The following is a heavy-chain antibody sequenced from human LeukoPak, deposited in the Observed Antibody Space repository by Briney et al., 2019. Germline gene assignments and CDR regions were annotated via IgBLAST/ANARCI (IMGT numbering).Heavy chain of an antibody. V-gene: IGHV1-69*06. Sequence: SVKVSCKASGGTFSSYAISWVRQAPGQGLEWMGGIIPIFGTANYAQKFQGRVTITADKSTSTAYMELSSLRSEDTAVYYCARGTDTEESMVRGVLAGFDPWGQGTLVTVS. J-gene: IGHJ5*02. CDR2: IIPIFGTA. CDR3: ARGTDTEESMVRGVLAGFDP. CDR1: GGTFSSYA. D-gene: IGHD3-10*01.